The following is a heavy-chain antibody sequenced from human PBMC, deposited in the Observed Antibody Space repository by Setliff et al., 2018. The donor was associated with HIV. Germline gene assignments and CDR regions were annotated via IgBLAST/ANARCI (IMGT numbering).Heavy chain of an antibody. V-gene: IGHV1-69-2*01. CDR3: AWGTQRPIDS. CDR2: IDPDRGET. J-gene: IGHJ4*02. D-gene: IGHD3-16*01. Sequence: SCKVSGYTFPDYYFQWVRRAPGKGLEWVGLIDPDRGETVYAEKFQGRVTITADRSKDIAYMKLSSLRYEDTAMYYCAWGTQRPIDSWGQGTLVTVSS. CDR1: GYTFPDYY.